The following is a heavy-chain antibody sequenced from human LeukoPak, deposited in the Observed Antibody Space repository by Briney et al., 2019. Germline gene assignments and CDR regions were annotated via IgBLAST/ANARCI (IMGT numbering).Heavy chain of an antibody. CDR2: ISSSSSYI. D-gene: IGHD5-18*01. V-gene: IGHV3-21*01. CDR3: ARDEIHSLARADY. Sequence: GGSLRLSCAASGFTFSSYSMNWVRQAPGKGLEWGSSISSSSSYIYYADSVKGRFTISRDNAKNSLYLQMNSLRAEDTAVYYCARDEIHSLARADYWGQGTLVTVSS. J-gene: IGHJ4*02. CDR1: GFTFSSYS.